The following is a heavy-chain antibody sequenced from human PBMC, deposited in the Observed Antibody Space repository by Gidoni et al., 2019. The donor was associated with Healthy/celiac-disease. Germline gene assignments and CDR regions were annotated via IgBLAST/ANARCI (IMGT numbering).Heavy chain of an antibody. CDR3: ARDEGYCSGGSCYSYNWFDP. J-gene: IGHJ5*02. CDR1: GYTFPSYY. V-gene: IGHV1-46*01. Sequence: QVQLVQSGAEVKTPGASVKVSCKASGYTFPSYYMHWVRQAPGQGLEWMGIINPSGGSTSYAQKFQGRVTMTRDTSTSTVYMELSSLRSEDTAVYYCARDEGYCSGGSCYSYNWFDPWGQGTLVTVSS. D-gene: IGHD2-15*01. CDR2: INPSGGST.